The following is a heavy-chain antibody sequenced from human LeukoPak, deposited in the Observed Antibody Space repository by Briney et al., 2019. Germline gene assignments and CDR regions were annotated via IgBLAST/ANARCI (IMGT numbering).Heavy chain of an antibody. V-gene: IGHV4-39*01. CDR3: ARVAYYYDSSGYYRPGFDY. D-gene: IGHD3-22*01. CDR1: GGSISSSSYY. Sequence: SETLSLTCTVSGGSISSSSYYWGWIRQPPGKGLEWIGSIYYSGSTYYNPSLKSRVTISVDTSKNQFSLKLSSVTAADTAVYYCARVAYYYDSSGYYRPGFDYWGQGTLVTVSS. CDR2: IYYSGST. J-gene: IGHJ4*02.